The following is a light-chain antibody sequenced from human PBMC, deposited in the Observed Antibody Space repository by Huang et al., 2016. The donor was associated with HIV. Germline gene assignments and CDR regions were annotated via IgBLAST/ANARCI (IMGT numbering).Light chain of an antibody. CDR3: QQRSNWPPLLT. CDR1: QSVGTY. Sequence: ELVLTQSPATLSLSPGERATLSCRASQSVGTYLAWYQQKPGQSPRLLIYDASNRATGILARFSGRGSGTDFTLTISSLEPEDFAVYYCQQRSNWPPLLTFGPGTKVDIK. CDR2: DAS. J-gene: IGKJ3*01. V-gene: IGKV3-11*01.